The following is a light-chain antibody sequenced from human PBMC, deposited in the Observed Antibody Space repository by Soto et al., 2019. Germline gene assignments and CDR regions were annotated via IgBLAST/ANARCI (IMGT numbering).Light chain of an antibody. CDR2: LGS. Sequence: DIVMTQSPLSLPVTPGEPASISCRSSQSLLHSNGYNYLDWYLQKPGQSPQLLIYLGSNRASGVPDRFRGSGSGTDVTLTISRVEAEDVGVYYSMQALQTPLTFGGWKKVEIK. CDR1: QSLLHSNGYNY. V-gene: IGKV2-28*01. CDR3: MQALQTPLT. J-gene: IGKJ4*01.